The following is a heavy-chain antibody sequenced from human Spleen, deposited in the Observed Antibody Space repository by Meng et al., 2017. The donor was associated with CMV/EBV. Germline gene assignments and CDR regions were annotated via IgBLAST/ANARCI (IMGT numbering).Heavy chain of an antibody. CDR1: GFTFDDYA. Sequence: GGSLRLSCAASGFTFDDYAMHWVRQAPGKGLEWVSGISWNSGSIGYADSVKGRFTISRDNAKNSLYLRMSSLRAEDTALYFCARLYDNSGLDHWGQGTLVTVSS. CDR3: ARLYDNSGLDH. D-gene: IGHD3-22*01. J-gene: IGHJ4*02. CDR2: ISWNSGSI. V-gene: IGHV3-9*01.